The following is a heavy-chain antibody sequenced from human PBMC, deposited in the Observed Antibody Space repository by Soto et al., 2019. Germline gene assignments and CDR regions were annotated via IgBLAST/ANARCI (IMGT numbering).Heavy chain of an antibody. Sequence: QIQLVQSGAEVKKPGASVKVSCKTSGYSFISYGIHWVRQAPGQRLEWMGWINGDDGKTNYSPRFQGGVTLMRDTSAGTSYMELSSLTSEDTAVYYCATDYMRGADYWGQGTLVTVSS. J-gene: IGHJ4*02. CDR2: INGDDGKT. D-gene: IGHD5-12*01. V-gene: IGHV1-3*01. CDR1: GYSFISYG. CDR3: ATDYMRGADY.